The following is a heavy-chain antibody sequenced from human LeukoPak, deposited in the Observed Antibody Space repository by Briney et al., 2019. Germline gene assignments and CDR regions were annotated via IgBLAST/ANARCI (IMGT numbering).Heavy chain of an antibody. J-gene: IGHJ6*04. CDR1: GYTFTIYG. D-gene: IGHD2-2*01. Sequence: ASVKVSCKPSGYTFTIYGISWVRQAPAQGLEWMGWISAYNGNTNYAQKLQGRVTMTTDTSTSRAYMELRSLRSDDTAVYYCARDSTVVVPPRNYGMDVWGKGTTVTASS. CDR3: ARDSTVVVPPRNYGMDV. V-gene: IGHV1-18*04. CDR2: ISAYNGNT.